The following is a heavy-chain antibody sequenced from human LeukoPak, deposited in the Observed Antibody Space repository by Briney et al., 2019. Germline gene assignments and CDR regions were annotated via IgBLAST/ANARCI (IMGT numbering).Heavy chain of an antibody. V-gene: IGHV4-59*11. Sequence: SETLSLTCSVSGGSLSSHYWGWIRQPPGKGLELIGHIHDTGGTFYDPSLRGRVTISLDTSNNQFSLKLTSMTAADTAVYYCARFSSGCSTSSCYLTYWGQGTLVTVS. J-gene: IGHJ4*02. CDR3: ARFSSGCSTSSCYLTY. CDR1: GGSLSSHY. D-gene: IGHD2-2*01. CDR2: IHDTGGT.